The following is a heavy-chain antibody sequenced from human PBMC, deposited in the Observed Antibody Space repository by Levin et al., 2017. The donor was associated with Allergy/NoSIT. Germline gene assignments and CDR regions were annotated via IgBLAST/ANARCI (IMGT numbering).Heavy chain of an antibody. CDR3: ARAQGSGWYEDFDY. CDR2: INHSGST. CDR1: GGSFSGYY. V-gene: IGHV4-34*01. J-gene: IGHJ4*02. Sequence: SETLSLTCAVYGGSFSGYYWSWIRQPPGKGLEWIGEINHSGSTNYNPSLKSRVTISVDTSKNQFSLKLSSVTAADTAVYYCARAQGSGWYEDFDYWGQGTLVTVSS. D-gene: IGHD6-19*01.